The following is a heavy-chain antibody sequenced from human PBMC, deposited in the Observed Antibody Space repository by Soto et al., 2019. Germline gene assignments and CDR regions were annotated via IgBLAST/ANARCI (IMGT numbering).Heavy chain of an antibody. CDR2: ISAYNGNT. V-gene: IGHV1-18*03. D-gene: IGHD3-22*01. CDR1: GYTFTSYG. Sequence: QVQLVQSGAEVKKPGASVKVYCKASGYTFTSYGISWVRQAPGQGLEWMGWISAYNGNTNYAQQLQGRVTMTTDTSTSTGYMELRSLRSDALAVYYCAGRDYDDNNGYHHGGRGTLVLVAA. J-gene: IGHJ4*02. CDR3: AGRDYDDNNGYHH.